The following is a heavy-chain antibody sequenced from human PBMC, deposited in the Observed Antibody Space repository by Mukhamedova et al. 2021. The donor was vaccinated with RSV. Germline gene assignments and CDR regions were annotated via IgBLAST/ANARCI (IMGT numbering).Heavy chain of an antibody. V-gene: IGHV3-49*02. CDR3: TRDPDKRHYYDSSGSFGY. CDR2: IRSKAYGGTT. J-gene: IGHJ4*02. D-gene: IGHD3-22*01. Sequence: GLEWVGFIRSKAYGGTTEYAASVKGRFTISRDDSKSIAYLQMNSLKTEDTAVYYCTRDPDKRHYYDSSGSFGYWGQGTLVTVSS.